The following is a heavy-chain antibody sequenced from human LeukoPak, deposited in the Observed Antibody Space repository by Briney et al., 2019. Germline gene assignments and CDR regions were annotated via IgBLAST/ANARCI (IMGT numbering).Heavy chain of an antibody. D-gene: IGHD2-8*01. V-gene: IGHV3-23*03. Sequence: GGSLGLSCAASGFTFSSYAMTWVRQAPGKGLEWVSVIYSGGSTYYADSVKGRFTISRDISMNTLYLQMNSLRAEDTAVYYCARIMGYCTDGVCYNSAFDIWGQGTMVTVSS. J-gene: IGHJ3*02. CDR3: ARIMGYCTDGVCYNSAFDI. CDR1: GFTFSSYA. CDR2: IYSGGST.